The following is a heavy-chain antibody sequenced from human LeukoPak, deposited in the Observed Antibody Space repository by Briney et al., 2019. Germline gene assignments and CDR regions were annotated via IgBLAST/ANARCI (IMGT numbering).Heavy chain of an antibody. CDR1: GYTFTGYW. V-gene: IGHV1-2*02. J-gene: IGHJ4*02. CDR2: MHPNSGVT. D-gene: IGHD4-11*01. CDR3: ARDPGYLQSDY. Sequence: ASVKVSCKASGYTFTGYWIHWVRQAPGQGLKWMGCMHPNSGVTGYAQRFQGRVTMTRDTSISTAYMDLSSLRSDDTAVYYCARDPGYLQSDYWGQGTLVTVPS.